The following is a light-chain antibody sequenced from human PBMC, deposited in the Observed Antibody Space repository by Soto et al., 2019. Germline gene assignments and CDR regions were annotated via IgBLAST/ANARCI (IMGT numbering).Light chain of an antibody. CDR3: QQTYNTPRIT. CDR2: AAS. Sequence: QMTQSPSSLSASVGDRVTITCRASQSISNFVSWYQHKPGKAPKLLIFAASTLESGVPSRFSGSGSGTGFTLTISSLQPEDFATYYCQQTYNTPRITFGQGTRVDIK. V-gene: IGKV1-39*01. J-gene: IGKJ5*01. CDR1: QSISNF.